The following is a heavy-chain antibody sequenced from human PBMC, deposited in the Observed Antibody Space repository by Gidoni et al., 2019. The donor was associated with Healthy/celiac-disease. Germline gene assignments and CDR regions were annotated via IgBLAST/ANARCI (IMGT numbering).Heavy chain of an antibody. D-gene: IGHD2-21*01. CDR1: GYTFTSYD. CDR3: ARMGSVMAIINYYYGMDV. J-gene: IGHJ6*02. V-gene: IGHV1-8*03. Sequence: QVQLVQSGAEVKKPGASVKVYCKASGYTFTSYDINWVRQATGQGLEWMGWMNPNSGNTVYAQKFQGRVTITRNTSISTAYMELSSLRSEDTAVYYCARMGSVMAIINYYYGMDVWGQGTTVTVSS. CDR2: MNPNSGNT.